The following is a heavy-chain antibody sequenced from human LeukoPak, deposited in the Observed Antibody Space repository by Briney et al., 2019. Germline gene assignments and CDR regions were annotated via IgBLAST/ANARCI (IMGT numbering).Heavy chain of an antibody. V-gene: IGHV3-23*01. D-gene: IGHD4-17*01. CDR1: GFTFSSYA. CDR3: AKDISRLRNWFDP. Sequence: AGGSLRLSCAACGFTFSSYAMSWVREAPGKGLEWVSAISGSGGSTYYADSVKGRFTISRDNSKNTLYLQMNNRRAEDTAVYYCAKDISRLRNWFDPWGQGTLVTVSS. J-gene: IGHJ5*02. CDR2: ISGSGGST.